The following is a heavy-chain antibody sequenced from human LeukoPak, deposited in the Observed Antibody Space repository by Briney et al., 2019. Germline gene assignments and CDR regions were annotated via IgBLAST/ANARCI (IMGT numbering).Heavy chain of an antibody. CDR3: ASVMYSRSWTDAFDI. V-gene: IGHV4-34*01. J-gene: IGHJ3*02. D-gene: IGHD6-13*01. CDR2: INHSGSS. CDR1: GWTFSSYY. Sequence: SETLTLTCAAYGWTFSSYYLRWIRQPPGNGLEWIGEINHSGSSNYNPYLKSRGTITVDTSKYQFSLKLSSVTAADTAVYYCASVMYSRSWTDAFDIWGQGTMVTVSS.